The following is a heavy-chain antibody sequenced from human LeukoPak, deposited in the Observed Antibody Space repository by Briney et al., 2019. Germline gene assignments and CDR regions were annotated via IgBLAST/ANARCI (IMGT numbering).Heavy chain of an antibody. CDR2: ISSGSNDI. Sequence: PGGSLRLSCAASGFTFSSYAMSWVRQAPGKGLEWVSFISSGSNDIYYADSVKGRFTISRDNAKNSLYLEMNSLRAEDTAVYYCARSIGAAYFDNWGQGTLVTVSS. V-gene: IGHV3-21*01. CDR1: GFTFSSYA. CDR3: ARSIGAAYFDN. J-gene: IGHJ4*02. D-gene: IGHD6-13*01.